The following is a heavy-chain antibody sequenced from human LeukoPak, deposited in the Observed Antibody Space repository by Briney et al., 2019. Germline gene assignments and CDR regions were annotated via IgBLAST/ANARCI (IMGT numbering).Heavy chain of an antibody. D-gene: IGHD3-10*01. Sequence: TGGSLRLSCAASGFTVSSNYMSWVRQAPGKGLEWVSSISSSSSYIYYADSVKGRFTISRDNAKNSLYLQMNSLRAEDTAVYYCAREVLLWFGELSPYFDYWGQGTLVTVSS. J-gene: IGHJ4*02. V-gene: IGHV3-21*01. CDR2: ISSSSSYI. CDR1: GFTVSSNY. CDR3: AREVLLWFGELSPYFDY.